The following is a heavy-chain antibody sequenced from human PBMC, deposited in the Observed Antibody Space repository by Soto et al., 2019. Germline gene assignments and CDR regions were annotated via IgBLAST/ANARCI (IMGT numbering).Heavy chain of an antibody. CDR2: MNPNSGNT. J-gene: IGHJ4*02. CDR1: GYTFTSYD. Sequence: QVPLVQSGAEVKKPGASVKVSCKASGYTFTSYDINWVRQATGQGLEWMGWMNPNSGNTGYAQKFQGRVTMTRNTCISTVYMELSRLRREETAVYYCARSTNDYGDRHWGQGALVTVSS. CDR3: ARSTNDYGDRH. D-gene: IGHD4-17*01. V-gene: IGHV1-8*01.